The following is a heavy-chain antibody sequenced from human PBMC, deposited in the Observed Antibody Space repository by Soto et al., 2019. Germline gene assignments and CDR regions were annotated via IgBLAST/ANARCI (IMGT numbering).Heavy chain of an antibody. CDR1: GFKFSNYS. CDR3: AMQPAP. V-gene: IGHV3-7*01. J-gene: IGHJ5*02. Sequence: EVQLVESGGGLVQPGGSLRLSCAASGFKFSNYSMSWVRQAPGKGLEWVANIKEDGSVKHYVDSMKGRFTISRDNAKNSLYLQMDSLRAEDTAVYYCAMQPAPWGQGTLVIVSS. CDR2: IKEDGSVK.